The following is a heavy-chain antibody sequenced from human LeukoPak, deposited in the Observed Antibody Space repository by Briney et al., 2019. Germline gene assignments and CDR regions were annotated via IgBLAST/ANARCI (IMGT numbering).Heavy chain of an antibody. Sequence: SETLSLTCTVSGYSISSGYYWGWIRQPPGKGLEWIGSIYHSGSTYYNPSLKSRVTISVDTSKNQFSLKLSSVTAADTAVYYCVRHDYDAGAPPYMDVWGKGTTVTISS. CDR1: GYSISSGYY. D-gene: IGHD4/OR15-4a*01. CDR2: IYHSGST. V-gene: IGHV4-38-2*02. CDR3: VRHDYDAGAPPYMDV. J-gene: IGHJ6*03.